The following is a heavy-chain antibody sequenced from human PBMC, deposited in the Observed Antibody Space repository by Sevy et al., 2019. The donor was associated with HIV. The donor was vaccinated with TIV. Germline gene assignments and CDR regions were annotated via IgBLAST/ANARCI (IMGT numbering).Heavy chain of an antibody. V-gene: IGHV3-23*01. D-gene: IGHD2-15*01. J-gene: IGHJ4*02. CDR3: AKSFSCSGGSRYFDFDY. Sequence: GSLRLSCAASGFTFSSYAMSWVRQAPGKGLEWVSAISGSGGSTYYADSVKGRFTISRDNSKNTLYLQMNSLRAEDTAVYYCAKSFSCSGGSRYFDFDYWGQGTLVTVSS. CDR2: ISGSGGST. CDR1: GFTFSSYA.